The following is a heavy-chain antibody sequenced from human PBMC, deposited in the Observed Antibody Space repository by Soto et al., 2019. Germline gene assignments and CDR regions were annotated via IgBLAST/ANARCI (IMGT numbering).Heavy chain of an antibody. CDR2: ISSSGTTI. J-gene: IGHJ6*03. V-gene: IGHV3-11*01. Sequence: GGSLRLSCAASGFTFSDYSMTWIRQAPGKGLEWVSYISSSGTTIYYADSVKGRFTISRDNAKNALYLQMNSLRAEDTAVYYCARRVGGFGELFRRRDYYYYYMDVWGKGTTVTVSS. CDR1: GFTFSDYS. D-gene: IGHD3-10*01. CDR3: ARRVGGFGELFRRRDYYYYYMDV.